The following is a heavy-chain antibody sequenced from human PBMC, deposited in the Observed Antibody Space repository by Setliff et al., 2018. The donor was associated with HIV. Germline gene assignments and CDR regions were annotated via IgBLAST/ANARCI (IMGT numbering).Heavy chain of an antibody. CDR2: IYTSGST. CDR1: GGSITSGSYY. CDR3: ATLNFPLNWFDP. J-gene: IGHJ5*02. V-gene: IGHV4-61*09. Sequence: PSETLSLTCTVSGGSITSGSYYWSWIRQPAGKGLEWIGHIYTSGSTNYNPSLMSRVTISMDTSRNQFSVKLSSVTAADTAIYYCATLNFPLNWFDPWGQGTPVTVSS.